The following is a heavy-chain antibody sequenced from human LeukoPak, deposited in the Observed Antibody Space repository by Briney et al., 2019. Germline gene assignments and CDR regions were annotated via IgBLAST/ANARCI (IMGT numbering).Heavy chain of an antibody. V-gene: IGHV3-74*01. CDR2: INSDGSST. D-gene: IGHD3/OR15-3a*01. CDR1: GFTFSSYW. CDR3: ARGGVGLVIIPGWEYDYYGLDV. Sequence: PGGSLRLSCAASGFTFSSYWMHWVRQAPGKGLVWVSRINSDGSSTSYADSVKGRFTISRDNAKNSLYLQMNSLRAEDTAVYYCARGGVGLVIIPGWEYDYYGLDVWGQGTTVTVSS. J-gene: IGHJ6*02.